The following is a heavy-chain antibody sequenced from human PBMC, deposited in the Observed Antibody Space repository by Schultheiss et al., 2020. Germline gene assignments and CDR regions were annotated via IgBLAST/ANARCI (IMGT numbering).Heavy chain of an antibody. V-gene: IGHV3-30*03. CDR1: GFTFSSYG. J-gene: IGHJ4*02. Sequence: GGSLRLSCAASGFTFSSYGMHWVRQAPGKGLEWVAVISYDGSNKYYADSVKGRFTISRDNSKNTLYLQMNSLRAEDTAVYYCARAVGRGVIAHFDYWGQGTLVTVSS. D-gene: IGHD3-10*01. CDR2: ISYDGSNK. CDR3: ARAVGRGVIAHFDY.